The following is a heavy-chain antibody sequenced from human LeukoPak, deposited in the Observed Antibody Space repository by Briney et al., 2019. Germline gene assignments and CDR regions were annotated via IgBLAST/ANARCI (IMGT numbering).Heavy chain of an antibody. J-gene: IGHJ5*02. CDR1: GFTFSGSA. V-gene: IGHV3-73*01. CDR2: ITSKVKSYAT. Sequence: GGSLRLSCAASGFTFSGSAMHWVRQASGKGLEWVGRITSKVKSYATAYAASVKGRFTISRDDSKNTAYLQMNSLRAEDTAMYYCARDRYYYDSTGEYNWFDPWGQGTLVTVSS. CDR3: ARDRYYYDSTGEYNWFDP. D-gene: IGHD3-22*01.